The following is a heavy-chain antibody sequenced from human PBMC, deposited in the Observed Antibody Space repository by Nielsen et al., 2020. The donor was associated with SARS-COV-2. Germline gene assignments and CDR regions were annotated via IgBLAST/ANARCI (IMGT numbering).Heavy chain of an antibody. D-gene: IGHD1-26*01. Sequence: SDTLSLTSTFSGGSISSYYWCWIPQPPGKGLECIGYTYYSGSTNYNPSLKTRVTISVDTSKNQFSLKLSSVTAADAAVYHCARHPKWELPYWYFDLWGRGTLVTVSS. CDR1: GGSISSYY. CDR2: TYYSGST. J-gene: IGHJ2*01. V-gene: IGHV4-59*08. CDR3: ARHPKWELPYWYFDL.